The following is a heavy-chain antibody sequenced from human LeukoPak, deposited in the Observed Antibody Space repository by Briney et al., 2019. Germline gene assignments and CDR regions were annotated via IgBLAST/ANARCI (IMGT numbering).Heavy chain of an antibody. V-gene: IGHV1-69*05. D-gene: IGHD3-10*01. CDR3: ARVPSNYYGSGSYYYGMDV. J-gene: IGHJ6*02. CDR1: GGTFSSYA. Sequence: SVKVSCKASGGTFSSYAISWVRQAPGQGLEWMGGIIPIFGTANYAQKFQGRVTITTDESTSTAYMELSSLRSEDTAVYYCARVPSNYYGSGSYYYGMDVWGQGTTVTVSS. CDR2: IIPIFGTA.